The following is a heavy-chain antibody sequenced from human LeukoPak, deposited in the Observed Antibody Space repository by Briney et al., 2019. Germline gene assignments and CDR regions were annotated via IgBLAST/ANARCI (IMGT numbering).Heavy chain of an antibody. D-gene: IGHD3-9*01. V-gene: IGHV1-69*13. CDR1: GGTFSSYA. CDR2: IIPIFGTA. Sequence: SVKVSCKASGGTFSSYAISWVRQAPGQGLEWMGGIIPIFGTANYAQKFQGRVTITADESTSTAYMELSSLRSEDTAVYYCARGRVLRYFDWLLFLDVWGKGTTVTISS. CDR3: ARGRVLRYFDWLLFLDV. J-gene: IGHJ6*04.